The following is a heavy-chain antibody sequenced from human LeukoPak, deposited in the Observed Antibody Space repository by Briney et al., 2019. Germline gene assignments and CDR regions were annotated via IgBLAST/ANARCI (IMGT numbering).Heavy chain of an antibody. CDR3: TTSRTFDY. Sequence: GGSLRLSCAVSGFTFSSYWMHWVRQAPGKGLVWVSRINTHGNITSYADSVKGRFTISRDTAKSTLYLQMNSLRAEDTAVYYCTTSRTFDYWGQGTLVTVSS. D-gene: IGHD2-2*01. J-gene: IGHJ4*02. V-gene: IGHV3-74*01. CDR2: INTHGNIT. CDR1: GFTFSSYW.